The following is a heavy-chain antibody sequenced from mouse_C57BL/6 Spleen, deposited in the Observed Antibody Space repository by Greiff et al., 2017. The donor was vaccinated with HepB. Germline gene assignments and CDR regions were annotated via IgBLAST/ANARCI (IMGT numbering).Heavy chain of an antibody. J-gene: IGHJ2*01. CDR1: GFTFSSYG. CDR3: ARHGLLRGGFDY. Sequence: EVMLVKSGGDLVKPGGSLKLSCAASGFTFSSYGMSWVRQTPDKRLEWVATISSGGSYTYYPDSVKGRFTISRDNAKNTLYLQMSSLKSEDTAMYYCARHGLLRGGFDYWGQGTTLTVSS. V-gene: IGHV5-6*02. D-gene: IGHD1-1*01. CDR2: ISSGGSYT.